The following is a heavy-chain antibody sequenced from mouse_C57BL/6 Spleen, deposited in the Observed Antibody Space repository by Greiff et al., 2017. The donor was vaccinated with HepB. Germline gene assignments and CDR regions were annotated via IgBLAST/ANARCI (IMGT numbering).Heavy chain of an antibody. D-gene: IGHD1-1*01. CDR3: ARSDYYGSSGFAY. CDR1: GFTFSDYG. CDR2: ISSGSSTI. J-gene: IGHJ3*01. V-gene: IGHV5-17*01. Sequence: DVKLVESGGGLVKPGGSLKLSCAASGFTFSDYGMHWVRQAPEKGLEWVAYISSGSSTIYYADTVKGRFTISRDNAKNTLFLQMTSLRSEDTAMYYCARSDYYGSSGFAYWGQGTLVTVSA.